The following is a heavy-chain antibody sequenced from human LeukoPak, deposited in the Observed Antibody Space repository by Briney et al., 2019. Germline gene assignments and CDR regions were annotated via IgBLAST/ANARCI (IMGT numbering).Heavy chain of an antibody. CDR2: ISSSSSYI. J-gene: IGHJ4*02. CDR1: GFSFSDYN. D-gene: IGHD5-18*01. V-gene: IGHV3-21*01. Sequence: GGSLRLSCAASGFSFSDYNMNWVRQAPGKGLEWVSSISSSSSYIYYADSVKGRFTISRDNAKNSLYLQMNSLRAEDTAVHYCARVKDVDTAMVCFDYWGQGTLVTVSS. CDR3: ARVKDVDTAMVCFDY.